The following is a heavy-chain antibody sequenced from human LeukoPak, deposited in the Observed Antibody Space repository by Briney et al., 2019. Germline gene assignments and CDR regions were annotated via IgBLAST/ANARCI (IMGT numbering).Heavy chain of an antibody. V-gene: IGHV3-74*01. CDR3: ARERTSGWDAFDF. CDR1: GFTFSSFW. J-gene: IGHJ4*02. Sequence: GGALRLSCAASGFTFSSFWMHWVREAPGKGLLWVSPINSVGSSTSYAGSVKGRFTISRDNAKNTLYLQMNSLRAEDTAVYYCARERTSGWDAFDFWGQGTLVTVSS. D-gene: IGHD6-19*01. CDR2: INSVGSST.